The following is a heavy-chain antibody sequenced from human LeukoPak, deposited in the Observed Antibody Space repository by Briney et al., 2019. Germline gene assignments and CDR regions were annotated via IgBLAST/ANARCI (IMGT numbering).Heavy chain of an antibody. CDR2: ISAYNGNT. CDR1: GYTFTSYG. CDR3: ARDLCSGGSCSYNWFDP. D-gene: IGHD2-15*01. Sequence: ASVKVSCKASGYTFTSYGISWVRQAPGQGLEWMGWISAYNGNTNYAQKLQGRVTMTTDTSTSTAYVELRSLRSDDTAVYYCARDLCSGGSCSYNWFDPWGQGTLVTVSS. V-gene: IGHV1-18*01. J-gene: IGHJ5*02.